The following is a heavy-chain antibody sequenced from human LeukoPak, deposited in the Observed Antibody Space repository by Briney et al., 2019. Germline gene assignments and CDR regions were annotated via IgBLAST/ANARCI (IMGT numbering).Heavy chain of an antibody. V-gene: IGHV4-38-2*02. Sequence: SETLSLTCTVSGYSLSSGYYWGWIRPPPGKGLEWIGSIYHSGSTYYNPSLKSRVTISVDTSKNQFSLKLSSVTAADTAVYYCARGRYSNYFDYWGQGTLVTVSS. J-gene: IGHJ4*02. CDR2: IYHSGST. D-gene: IGHD4-11*01. CDR3: ARGRYSNYFDY. CDR1: GYSLSSGYY.